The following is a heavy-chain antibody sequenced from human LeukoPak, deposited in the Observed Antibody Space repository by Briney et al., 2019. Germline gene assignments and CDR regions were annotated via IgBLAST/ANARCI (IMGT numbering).Heavy chain of an antibody. CDR3: ARDGIEWELLFGYFDY. J-gene: IGHJ4*02. Sequence: LSGGSLRLSCAASGFTFSSYAMHWARQAPGKGLEWVAVISYDGSNKYYADSVKGRFTISRDNSKNTLYLQMNSLRAEDTAVYYCARDGIEWELLFGYFDYWGQGTLVTVSS. D-gene: IGHD1-26*01. CDR1: GFTFSSYA. CDR2: ISYDGSNK. V-gene: IGHV3-30*04.